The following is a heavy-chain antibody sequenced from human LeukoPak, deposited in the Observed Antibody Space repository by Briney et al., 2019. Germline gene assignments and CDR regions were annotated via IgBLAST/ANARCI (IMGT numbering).Heavy chain of an antibody. CDR1: GFTFSSYS. V-gene: IGHV3-21*01. D-gene: IGHD6-13*01. CDR2: ISSSSSYI. CDR3: ASMMIAAAGYDY. Sequence: GGSPRLSCAASGFTFSSYSMNWVRQAPGKGLEWVSSISSSSSYIYYADSVKGRFTISRDNAKNSLYLQMNSLRAEDTAVYYCASMMIAAAGYDYWGQGTLVTVSS. J-gene: IGHJ4*02.